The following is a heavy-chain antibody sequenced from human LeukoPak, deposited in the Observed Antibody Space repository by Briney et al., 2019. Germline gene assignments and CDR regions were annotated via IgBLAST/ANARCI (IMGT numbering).Heavy chain of an antibody. CDR1: GFTFDAYE. CDR3: ARGVYGRFDS. J-gene: IGHJ5*01. D-gene: IGHD2/OR15-2a*01. V-gene: IGHV3-48*03. CDR2: ISGSGRTI. Sequence: PGGSLRLSCAASGFTFDAYEINWVRQAPGKRLEWVSYISGSGRTIYYADSVKGRFTISWDNAKNSVYLQMNRLRAEDTAVYYCARGVYGRFDSWGQGTLVTVSS.